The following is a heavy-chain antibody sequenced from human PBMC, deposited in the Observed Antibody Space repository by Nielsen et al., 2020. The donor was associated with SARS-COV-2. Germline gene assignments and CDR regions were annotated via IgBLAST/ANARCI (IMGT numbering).Heavy chain of an antibody. Sequence: WIRQPPGKGLEWVSAISGSGGSTYYADSVKGRFTISRDNSKNTLYLQMNSLRAEDTAVYYCAKPGEIHTSDYFDYWGQGTLVTVSS. V-gene: IGHV3-23*01. D-gene: IGHD3-16*01. J-gene: IGHJ4*02. CDR3: AKPGEIHTSDYFDY. CDR2: ISGSGGST.